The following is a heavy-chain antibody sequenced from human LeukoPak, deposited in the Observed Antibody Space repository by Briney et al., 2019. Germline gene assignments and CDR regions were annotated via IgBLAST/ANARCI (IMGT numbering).Heavy chain of an antibody. D-gene: IGHD6-13*01. CDR2: INPNSGAT. CDR3: AREGINVIDTNWFDP. CDR1: GYTFTDYY. Sequence: ASVKVSCKVSGYTFTDYYMHWVRQAPGQGLEWMGWINPNSGATNYAQRFQGRVSLTKNTATTTVYMELTRLKSDDTAIYFCAREGINVIDTNWFDPWGQGTLVTVSS. J-gene: IGHJ5*02. V-gene: IGHV1-2*02.